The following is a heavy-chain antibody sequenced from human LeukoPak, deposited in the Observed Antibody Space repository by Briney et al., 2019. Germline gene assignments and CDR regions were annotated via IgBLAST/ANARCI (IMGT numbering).Heavy chain of an antibody. V-gene: IGHV3-64D*09. Sequence: GGSLRLSCSASGFTFSSYAMHWVRQAPGKGLEYVSAISSNGGSTYYADSVKGRFTISRDNSKNTLYLQMSSLRAEDTAVYYRVKDPRVATTVVTPGFDYWGQGTLVTVSS. CDR3: VKDPRVATTVVTPGFDY. CDR2: ISSNGGST. CDR1: GFTFSSYA. J-gene: IGHJ4*02. D-gene: IGHD4-23*01.